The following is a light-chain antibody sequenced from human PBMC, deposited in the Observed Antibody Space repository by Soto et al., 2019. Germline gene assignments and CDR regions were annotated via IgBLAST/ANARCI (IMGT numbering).Light chain of an antibody. CDR3: QQSYSIPRMYT. Sequence: DIQMSQSPSSLSASVGDRVTITCRASQSISTYLNWYQQKPGEAPNLLISAASSLQTGVPSRFSGSGSGTECTLIIGSLQPEDFATYYCQQSYSIPRMYTFGQGTKLEIK. V-gene: IGKV1-39*01. CDR2: AAS. J-gene: IGKJ2*01. CDR1: QSISTY.